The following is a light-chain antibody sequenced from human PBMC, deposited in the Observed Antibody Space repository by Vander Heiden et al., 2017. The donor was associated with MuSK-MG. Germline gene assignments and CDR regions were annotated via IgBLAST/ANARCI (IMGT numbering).Light chain of an antibody. CDR2: DVS. V-gene: IGLV2-14*03. Sequence: QSALTQPASVSGSPGQSITISYTGTSNDIGTYNYVSWYQQHPGKGPKLMIFDVSSRPSGISPLFSCSKSDNTASLTIFRHQVEDEAIYYCSSYSGNKVVIFGGGTKLTVL. CDR3: SSYSGNKVVI. CDR1: SNDIGTYNY. J-gene: IGLJ2*01.